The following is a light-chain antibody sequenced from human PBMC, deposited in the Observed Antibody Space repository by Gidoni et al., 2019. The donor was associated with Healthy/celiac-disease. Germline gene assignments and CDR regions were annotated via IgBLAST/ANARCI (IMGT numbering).Light chain of an antibody. V-gene: IGKV2-28*01. CDR2: LGS. CDR1: QSLLHSNGYNY. CDR3: MQALQTPFT. Sequence: IVMTHSPLSLPVTPGEPAAISCRSSQSLLHSNGYNYLDWYLQKPGQSPQLLIYLGSNRASGVPDRFSGSGSGTDFTLKSSRVEAEDVGVYYCMQALQTPFTFGPGTKVDIK. J-gene: IGKJ3*01.